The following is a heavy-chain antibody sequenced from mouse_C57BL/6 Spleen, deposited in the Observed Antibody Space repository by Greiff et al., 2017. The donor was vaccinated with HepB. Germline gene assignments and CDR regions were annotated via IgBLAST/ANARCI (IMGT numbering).Heavy chain of an antibody. Sequence: VKLMESGAELVRPGASVTLSCKASGYTFTDYEMHWVKQTPVHGLEWIGAIDPETGGTAYNQKFKGKAILTADKSSSTAYMELRSLTSEDSAVYYCTRGESNYGNFDYWGQGTTLTVSS. CDR3: TRGESNYGNFDY. D-gene: IGHD2-5*01. V-gene: IGHV1-15*01. CDR1: GYTFTDYE. CDR2: IDPETGGT. J-gene: IGHJ2*01.